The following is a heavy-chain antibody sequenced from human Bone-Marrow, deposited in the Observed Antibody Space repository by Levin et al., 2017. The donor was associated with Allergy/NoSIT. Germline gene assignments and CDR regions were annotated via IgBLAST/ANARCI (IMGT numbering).Heavy chain of an antibody. Sequence: SCAASGFSFSNYAMHWVRQAPGKGLEWVTIITYEGKDTFYADSVKGRFTVSRDNSNNRPYLQMDSLRLEDTAVYHCARTLYDSTGYYYAFDFWGQGTPVTVSS. V-gene: IGHV3-30*04. CDR2: ITYEGKDT. D-gene: IGHD3-22*01. CDR1: GFSFSNYA. J-gene: IGHJ4*02. CDR3: ARTLYDSTGYYYAFDF.